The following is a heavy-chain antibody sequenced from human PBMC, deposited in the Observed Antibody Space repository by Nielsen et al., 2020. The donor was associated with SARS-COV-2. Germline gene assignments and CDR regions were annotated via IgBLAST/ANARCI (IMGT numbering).Heavy chain of an antibody. Sequence: ALVKVSCKASGYTFTGHYMHWLRQAPEQGLEWMGWINPNTDVTNYAQKFQGRVTMTRDTSIDTAYMELSRLTSDDTAIYYCARALGEQVTYYFYYVMDVWGQGTTVTVSS. D-gene: IGHD1/OR15-1a*01. CDR1: GYTFTGHY. V-gene: IGHV1-2*02. CDR2: INPNTDVT. J-gene: IGHJ6*02. CDR3: ARALGEQVTYYFYYVMDV.